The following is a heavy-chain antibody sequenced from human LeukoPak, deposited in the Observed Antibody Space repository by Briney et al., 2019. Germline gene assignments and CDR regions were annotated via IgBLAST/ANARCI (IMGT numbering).Heavy chain of an antibody. Sequence: ASVKVSCKASGYTFTGYYMHWVRQAPGQGLEWMGWINPNSGGTNYAQKFQGWVTMTRDTSISTAYMELSRLRSDDTAVYYCARGSLARNYYYYGMDVWGQGTTVTVSS. CDR2: INPNSGGT. J-gene: IGHJ6*02. V-gene: IGHV1-2*04. CDR1: GYTFTGYY. CDR3: ARGSLARNYYYYGMDV.